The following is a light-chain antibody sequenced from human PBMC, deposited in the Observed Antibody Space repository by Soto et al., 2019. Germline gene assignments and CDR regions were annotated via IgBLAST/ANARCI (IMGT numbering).Light chain of an antibody. Sequence: TLSASTLSATPWARATLSCRASQSVSSNLAWYQQKPGQAPRLLIYGASTRATGIPARFSGSGSGTEFTLTISSLQSEDFAVYYCQQYNNGPPLTVGGGTKVDI. CDR2: GAS. J-gene: IGKJ4*01. V-gene: IGKV3-15*01. CDR3: QQYNNGPPLT. CDR1: QSVSSN.